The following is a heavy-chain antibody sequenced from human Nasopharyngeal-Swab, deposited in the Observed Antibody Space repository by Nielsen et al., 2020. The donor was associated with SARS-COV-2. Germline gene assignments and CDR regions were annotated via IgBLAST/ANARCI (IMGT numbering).Heavy chain of an antibody. D-gene: IGHD2-2*01. CDR2: IRYDGSNK. V-gene: IGHV3-30*02. J-gene: IGHJ6*03. CDR3: AKDRYCSSTSCHYYYYYMDV. CDR1: GFTFSSYG. Sequence: GGSLRLSCAASGFTFSSYGMHWVRQAPGKGLEWVAFIRYDGSNKYYADSVKGRFTISRDNSKNTLYLQMNSLRAEDTAVYYCAKDRYCSSTSCHYYYYYMDVWGKGTTVTVSS.